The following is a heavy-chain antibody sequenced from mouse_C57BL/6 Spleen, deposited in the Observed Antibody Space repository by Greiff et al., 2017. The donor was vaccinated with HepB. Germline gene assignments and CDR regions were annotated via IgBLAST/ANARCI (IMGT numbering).Heavy chain of an antibody. CDR1: GYAFTNYL. V-gene: IGHV1-54*01. Sequence: QVQLQQSGAELVRPGTSVKVSCKASGYAFTNYLIEWVKQRPGQGLEWIGVINPGSGGTNYNEKFKGKATRTADKSSSPAYLQLSSLTSEDSAVYCGARVGTRDWYFDVWGTGTTVTVSS. D-gene: IGHD4-1*01. CDR3: ARVGTRDWYFDV. J-gene: IGHJ1*03. CDR2: INPGSGGT.